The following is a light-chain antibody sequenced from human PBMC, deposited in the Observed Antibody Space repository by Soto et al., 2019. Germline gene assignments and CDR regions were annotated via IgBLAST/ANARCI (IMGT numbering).Light chain of an antibody. V-gene: IGLV2-14*03. CDR2: DVI. Sequence: QSALTQPASVSGSPGQSITISCTGTSNDIGVYNFVSWYQQHPGSAPKLMIYDVINRPAGVSDRFSGSKSGNTASLTISGLQAEDEADYYCSSYTTSTTRVFGGGTKLTVL. CDR1: SNDIGVYNF. J-gene: IGLJ3*02. CDR3: SSYTTSTTRV.